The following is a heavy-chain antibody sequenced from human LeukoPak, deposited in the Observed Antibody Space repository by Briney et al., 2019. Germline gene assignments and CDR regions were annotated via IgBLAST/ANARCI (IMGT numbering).Heavy chain of an antibody. CDR2: IYYSGST. CDR3: ARLNYYYYYGRDV. Sequence: PSETLSLTCTVSGGSISSYYWSWIRQPPGKGLEWIGYIYYSGSTNYNPSLKSRVTISVDTSKNQFSLKLSSVTAADTAVYYCARLNYYYYYGRDVWGQGTTVTVSS. J-gene: IGHJ6*02. V-gene: IGHV4-59*08. CDR1: GGSISSYY.